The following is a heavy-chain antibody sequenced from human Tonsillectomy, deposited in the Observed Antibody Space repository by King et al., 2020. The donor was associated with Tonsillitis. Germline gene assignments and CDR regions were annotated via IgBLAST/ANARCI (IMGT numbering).Heavy chain of an antibody. D-gene: IGHD4-17*01. CDR3: ARSYGDYYFDY. CDR2: IYYSGST. CDR1: GGSISSYY. Sequence: QLQESGPGLVKPSETLSLTCTVSGGSISSYYWSWIRQPPGKGLEWIGYIYYSGSTNYNPSLKSRVTISVDTSKNQFSLKLSSVTAADTAVYYCARSYGDYYFDYWGQGTLVTVSS. J-gene: IGHJ4*02. V-gene: IGHV4-59*01.